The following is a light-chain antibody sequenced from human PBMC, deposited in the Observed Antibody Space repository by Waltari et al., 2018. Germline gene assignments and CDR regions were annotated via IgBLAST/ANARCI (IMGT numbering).Light chain of an antibody. V-gene: IGKV3-15*01. Sequence: ILMTQSPATLSASPGERATLSGRASQSVTNNLAWYQQQPGQAPRLLIYDASSRATGIPARFSGSGSGTEFTLTVSSLQSEDFAVYYCQQYHNWPLSFGGGTKVEIK. CDR2: DAS. CDR1: QSVTNN. J-gene: IGKJ4*01. CDR3: QQYHNWPLS.